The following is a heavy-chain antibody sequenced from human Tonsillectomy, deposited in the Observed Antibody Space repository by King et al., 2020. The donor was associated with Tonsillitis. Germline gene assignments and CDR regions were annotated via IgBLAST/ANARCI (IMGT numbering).Heavy chain of an antibody. CDR3: AKVVSTAMVYYFDY. J-gene: IGHJ4*02. Sequence: VQLVESGGGLVQPGGSLRLSCAASGFTFSSSAMAWDRQAPGKGLEWVSGISGSGGSTYYADSVKGRFTISRDNSQNTLYLQMNILGAEDTALYYCAKVVSTAMVYYFDYWGQGTLVTVSS. CDR1: GFTFSSSA. CDR2: ISGSGGST. D-gene: IGHD5-18*01. V-gene: IGHV3-23*04.